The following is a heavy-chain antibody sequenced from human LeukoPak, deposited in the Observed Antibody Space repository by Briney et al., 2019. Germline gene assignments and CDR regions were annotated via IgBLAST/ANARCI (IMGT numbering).Heavy chain of an antibody. CDR2: IYYSGST. D-gene: IGHD3-10*01. Sequence: PSETLSLTCTVSGGSISSYYWSWIRQPPGKGLEWIGYIYYSGSTNYNPSLKSRVTISVDTSKNQFSLKLSSVTAADTAVYYCARTRYYYNSRSYGAPYYFDYWGQGTLVTVSS. V-gene: IGHV4-59*08. CDR1: GGSISSYY. J-gene: IGHJ4*02. CDR3: ARTRYYYNSRSYGAPYYFDY.